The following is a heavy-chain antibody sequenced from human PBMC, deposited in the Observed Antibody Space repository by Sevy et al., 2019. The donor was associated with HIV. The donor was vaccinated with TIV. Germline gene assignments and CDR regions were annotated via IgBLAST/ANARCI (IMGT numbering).Heavy chain of an antibody. J-gene: IGHJ3*01. CDR1: DVSISSGTNY. Sequence: SETLSLTCTVSDVSISSGTNYWGWIRQPPGKGLEWIGSIYYSGTTYYNPSLKSRVTMSADTSMNQYSLKLSSVTVADTDVYYCARQRGGWYEYDASDVWGQGTMVTVSS. CDR2: IYYSGTT. V-gene: IGHV4-39*01. CDR3: ARQRGGWYEYDASDV. D-gene: IGHD6-19*01.